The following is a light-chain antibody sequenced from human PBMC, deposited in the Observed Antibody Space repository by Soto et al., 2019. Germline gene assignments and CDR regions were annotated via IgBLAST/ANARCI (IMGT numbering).Light chain of an antibody. CDR2: EGS. J-gene: IGLJ2*01. V-gene: IGLV2-23*01. CDR3: CSFAVGSTLV. Sequence: QSVLTQPASVSGSPGQSITISCTGTSSDVGTYNLVSWHQHHPGKAPKLIIYEGSKRPSGVSNRFSGSKSSNTASLTISGLQAEDEADYYCCSFAVGSTLVFGGGTKVTVL. CDR1: SSDVGTYNL.